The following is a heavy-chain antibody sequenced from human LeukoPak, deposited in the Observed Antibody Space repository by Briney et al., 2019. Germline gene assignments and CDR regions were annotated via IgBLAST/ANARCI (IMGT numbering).Heavy chain of an antibody. D-gene: IGHD2-21*02. CDR2: IIPIFGIA. J-gene: IGHJ4*02. Sequence: SVKVSCKAPGGTFSSYAISWVRQAPGQGLEWMGRIIPIFGIANYAQKFQGRVTITADKSTSTAYMELSSLRSEDTAVYYCARVLATGIDYWGQGTLVTVSS. CDR1: GGTFSSYA. V-gene: IGHV1-69*04. CDR3: ARVLATGIDY.